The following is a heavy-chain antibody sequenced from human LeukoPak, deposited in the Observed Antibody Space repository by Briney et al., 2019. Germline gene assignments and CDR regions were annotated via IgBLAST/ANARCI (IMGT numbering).Heavy chain of an antibody. CDR2: IGPTGSDR. V-gene: IGHV3-21*06. J-gene: IGHJ4*02. Sequence: AGGSLRLSCTASGLTFSTSGFSWVRQAPGKGLECAATIGPTGSDRYHVDSIKGRFTISRDNANNLLYLQMNSLRAEDTAVYYCATETNGRHYDYWGQGTLLTVSS. D-gene: IGHD1-14*01. CDR3: ATETNGRHYDY. CDR1: GLTFSTSG.